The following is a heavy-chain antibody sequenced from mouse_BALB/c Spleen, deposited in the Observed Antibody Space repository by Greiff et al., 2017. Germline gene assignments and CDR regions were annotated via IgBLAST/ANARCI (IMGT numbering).Heavy chain of an antibody. J-gene: IGHJ1*01. CDR3: ARSDYYGSSYGYFDV. CDR1: GFAFSSYD. CDR2: ISSGGGST. Sequence: EVMLVESGGGLVKPGGSLKLSCAASGFAFSSYDMSWVRQTPEKRLEWVAYISSGGGSTYYPDTVKGRFTISRDNAKNTLYLQMSSLKSEDTAMYYCARSDYYGSSYGYFDVWGAGTTVTVSS. V-gene: IGHV5-12-1*01. D-gene: IGHD1-1*01.